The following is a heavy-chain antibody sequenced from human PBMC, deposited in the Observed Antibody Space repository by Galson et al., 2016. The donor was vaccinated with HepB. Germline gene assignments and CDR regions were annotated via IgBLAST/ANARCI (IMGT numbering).Heavy chain of an antibody. CDR3: ARDLRREVGIDWYYFYGLDV. D-gene: IGHD3-9*01. Sequence: SLRLSCAASGFTFSDYYMSWIRQAPGKGLEWVSYISSSSTYTNYADSVKGRFTISRDNAKDLLFLQMNGLRAEDTAVYYCARDLRREVGIDWYYFYGLDVWGQGTTVTVSS. V-gene: IGHV3-11*06. J-gene: IGHJ6*02. CDR2: ISSSSTYT. CDR1: GFTFSDYY.